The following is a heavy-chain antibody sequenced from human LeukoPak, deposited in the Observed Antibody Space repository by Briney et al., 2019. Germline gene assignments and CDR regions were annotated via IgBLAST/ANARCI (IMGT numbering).Heavy chain of an antibody. CDR3: ARDGVLRFLEWNSQRLWFDP. V-gene: IGHV1-69*01. Sequence: SVKVSCKASGGTFSSYAISWVRQAPGQGLEWMGGIIPIFGTANYAQKFQGRVTITADESTSTAYMELSSLRSEDTAVYYCARDGVLRFLEWNSQRLWFDPWGQGTLVTVSS. CDR2: IIPIFGTA. J-gene: IGHJ5*02. D-gene: IGHD3-3*01. CDR1: GGTFSSYA.